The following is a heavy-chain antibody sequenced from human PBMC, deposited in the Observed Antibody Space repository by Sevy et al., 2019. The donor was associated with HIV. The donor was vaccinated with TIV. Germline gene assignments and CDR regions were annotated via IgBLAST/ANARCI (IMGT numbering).Heavy chain of an antibody. Sequence: GGSVRLSCAASGFSFSDYYMTWIRQAPGKGLEWVSYISTYGSTIYYADSVKGRFTISRDNARNSLYLQMNSLRAEDTAVYYCARVGLRFLEWLPHYGMDVWGQGTTVTVSS. J-gene: IGHJ6*02. D-gene: IGHD3-3*01. CDR3: ARVGLRFLEWLPHYGMDV. V-gene: IGHV3-11*01. CDR1: GFSFSDYY. CDR2: ISTYGSTI.